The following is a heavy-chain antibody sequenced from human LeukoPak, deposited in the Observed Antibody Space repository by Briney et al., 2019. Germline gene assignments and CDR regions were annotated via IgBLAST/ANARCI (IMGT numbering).Heavy chain of an antibody. D-gene: IGHD1-26*01. Sequence: GGSLILSCAASGFTFSSYSMNWVRQAPGKGLEWVSYISSSSSTIYYADSVKGRFSVSRDNAKNSLYLQMNSLRDEDPAVFYCARGSNIVGTTTYFDFWGQGTLVTVSS. J-gene: IGHJ4*02. CDR2: ISSSSSTI. V-gene: IGHV3-48*02. CDR1: GFTFSSYS. CDR3: ARGSNIVGTTTYFDF.